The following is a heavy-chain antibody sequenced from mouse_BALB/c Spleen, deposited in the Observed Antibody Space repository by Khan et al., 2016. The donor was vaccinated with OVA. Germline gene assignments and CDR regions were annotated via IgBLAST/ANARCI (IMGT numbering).Heavy chain of an antibody. Sequence: QIQLVQSGPELKKPGETVKISCKASGYTFTNFGMNWVKQAPGKGLKWMGWINTYTGEPTYADDFKGRFAFSLETSASTAYLQTNNLKNEDMATYFCARGARCWYFDVWGAGTTVTVSS. CDR3: ARGARCWYFDV. J-gene: IGHJ1*01. V-gene: IGHV9-1*02. CDR1: GYTFTNFG. CDR2: INTYTGEP.